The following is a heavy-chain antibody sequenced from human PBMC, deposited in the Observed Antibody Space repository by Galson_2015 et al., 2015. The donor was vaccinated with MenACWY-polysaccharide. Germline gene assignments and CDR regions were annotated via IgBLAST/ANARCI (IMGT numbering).Heavy chain of an antibody. D-gene: IGHD3-3*01. J-gene: IGHJ5*02. Sequence: SLRLSCAASGFTFTSYAMSWVRPAPGKGLEWVSAIRSSGTNTYYADSVKGRFTISRDNSKNTLYLQMNSLRAEDTAVYYCAKDSTDFWSVAGRFDHWGQGPLVTVSS. CDR2: IRSSGTNT. CDR3: AKDSTDFWSVAGRFDH. CDR1: GFTFTSYA. V-gene: IGHV3-23*01.